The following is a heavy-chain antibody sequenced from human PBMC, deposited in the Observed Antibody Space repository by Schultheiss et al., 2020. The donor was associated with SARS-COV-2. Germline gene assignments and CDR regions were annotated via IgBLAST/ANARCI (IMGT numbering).Heavy chain of an antibody. CDR1: GGSISSSSYY. CDR2: IYYSGST. J-gene: IGHJ4*02. D-gene: IGHD3-10*01. V-gene: IGHV4-39*01. CDR3: ARGVGIWFGELSAPWFDY. Sequence: GSLRLSCTVSGGSISSSSYYWGWLRQPPGKGLEWIGSIYYSGSTYYNPSLKSRVTISVDTSKNQFSLKRSSVTAADTAVYYCARGVGIWFGELSAPWFDYWGQGTLVTVSS.